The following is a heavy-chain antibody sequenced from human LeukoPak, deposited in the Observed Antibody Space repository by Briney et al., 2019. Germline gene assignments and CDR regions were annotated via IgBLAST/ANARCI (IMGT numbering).Heavy chain of an antibody. CDR3: ARRVWGSNRYTDC. V-gene: IGHV3-53*01. J-gene: IGHJ4*02. CDR1: GFTVSTNY. CDR2: IYTGGNT. Sequence: AGGSLRLSCAASGFTVSTNYMSWVRQAPGKGLDWVSIIYTGGNTYYADSVKGRFTISRDNSKNTLYLRMNSLRAEDTAVYYCARRVWGSNRYTDCWGQGTLVTVSS. D-gene: IGHD3-16*02.